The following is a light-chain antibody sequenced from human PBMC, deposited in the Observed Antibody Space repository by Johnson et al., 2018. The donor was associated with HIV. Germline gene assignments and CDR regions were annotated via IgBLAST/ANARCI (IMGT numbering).Light chain of an antibody. CDR1: SSNIGNNY. Sequence: HSVLTQPPSVSAAPGQQVTISCSGSSSNIGNNYVSWYQQLPGTAPKLLIYENNKRPSGIPDRFSGSKSGTSATLGITGLQTGDEADYYCGTWDSGLGALYVFGTGTKVTVL. CDR3: GTWDSGLGALYV. CDR2: ENN. J-gene: IGLJ1*01. V-gene: IGLV1-51*02.